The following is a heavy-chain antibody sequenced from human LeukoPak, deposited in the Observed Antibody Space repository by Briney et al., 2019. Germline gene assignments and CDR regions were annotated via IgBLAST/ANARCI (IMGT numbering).Heavy chain of an antibody. CDR3: ATEGGC. V-gene: IGHV3-9*01. Sequence: AGGSLRLSCAASGFTFDDYAMHWVRQAPGKGLEWVSGISWSSGSTGYADSVKGRFTVSRDNAKNSLYLQMNSLRAEDTAFYYCATEGGCWGQGTLVTVSS. J-gene: IGHJ4*02. D-gene: IGHD3-16*01. CDR1: GFTFDDYA. CDR2: ISWSSGST.